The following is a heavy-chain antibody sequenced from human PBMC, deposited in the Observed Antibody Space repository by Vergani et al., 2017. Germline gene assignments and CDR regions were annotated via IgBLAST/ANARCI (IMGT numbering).Heavy chain of an antibody. CDR2: INPNSGGT. CDR3: ARDPGVVVGPAAMVFYY. Sequence: QVQLVQSGAEVKKPGASVKVSCKASGYTFTGYYMHWVRQAPGQGLEWMGWINPNSGGTNYAQKFQGRVTMTRDTSISTAYMELSRLRSDDTAVYYCARDPGVVVGPAAMVFYYWGQGTLVTVSS. J-gene: IGHJ4*02. V-gene: IGHV1-2*02. D-gene: IGHD2-2*01. CDR1: GYTFTGYY.